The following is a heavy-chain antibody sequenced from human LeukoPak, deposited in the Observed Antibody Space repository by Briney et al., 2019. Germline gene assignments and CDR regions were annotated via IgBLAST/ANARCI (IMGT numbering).Heavy chain of an antibody. J-gene: IGHJ5*02. CDR2: IYYSDST. D-gene: IGHD3-10*01. Sequence: PSETLSLTCTVSGGSISSYYWSWIRQPPGQGLGWIWYIYYSDSTNYNPYLKSRITISVDTSKNQFSLKLSSVTAADTAVYYCARGPYVSGSYYNVEGFAGVGETRKNWFDPWGQGTLVTVSS. CDR3: ARGPYVSGSYYNVEGFAGVGETRKNWFDP. CDR1: GGSISSYY. V-gene: IGHV4-59*01.